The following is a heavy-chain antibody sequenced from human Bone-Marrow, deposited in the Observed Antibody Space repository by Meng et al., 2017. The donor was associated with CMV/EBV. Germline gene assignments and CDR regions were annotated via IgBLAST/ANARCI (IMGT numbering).Heavy chain of an antibody. J-gene: IGHJ4*02. Sequence: VERVQSGAEVAKPGASVKVSCKASGYPFTDYYMHWVRQAPGQGLEWMGWINPNSGGTSYAQKFQDRVTMTRDTSINTAYMELTSLTPDDTAVYYCAARGYNYGQNFEYWGQGTLVTVSS. D-gene: IGHD5-18*01. CDR3: AARGYNYGQNFEY. CDR1: GYPFTDYY. V-gene: IGHV1-2*02. CDR2: INPNSGGT.